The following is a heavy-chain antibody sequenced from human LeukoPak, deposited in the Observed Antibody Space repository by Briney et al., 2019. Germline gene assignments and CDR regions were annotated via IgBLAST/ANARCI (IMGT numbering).Heavy chain of an antibody. V-gene: IGHV4-39*02. CDR3: ARRSSGGGLFDY. CDR2: IFYSGNT. D-gene: IGHD6-19*01. CDR1: GGSISSSSYY. Sequence: SETLSLTCTVSGGSISSSSYYWGWIRQPPGKGLEWIGSIFYSGNTYYNASLKSRVTISVDTSKNHFSLKLSSVTSADTAVYYCARRSSGGGLFDYWGQGTLVTVAS. J-gene: IGHJ4*02.